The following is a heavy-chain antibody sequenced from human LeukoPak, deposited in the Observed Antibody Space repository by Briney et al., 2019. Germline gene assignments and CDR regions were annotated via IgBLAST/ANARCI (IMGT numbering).Heavy chain of an antibody. V-gene: IGHV3-30*02. CDR1: GFTFSSYG. Sequence: QPGGSLRLSCAASGFTFSSYGMHWVRQAPGKGLEWVAFIRYDGSNKYYADSVKGRFTISRDNSKNTLYLQMNSLRAEDTAVYYCARENIRRSSGSYRADIDYWGQGTLVTVSS. CDR2: IRYDGSNK. D-gene: IGHD3-10*01. CDR3: ARENIRRSSGSYRADIDY. J-gene: IGHJ4*02.